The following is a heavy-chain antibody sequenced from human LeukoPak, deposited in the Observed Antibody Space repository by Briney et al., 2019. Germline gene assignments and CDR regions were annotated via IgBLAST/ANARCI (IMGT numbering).Heavy chain of an antibody. J-gene: IGHJ4*02. CDR3: AKDLWDSSSSEY. CDR2: IRYDGSNK. V-gene: IGHV3-30*02. D-gene: IGHD6-6*01. Sequence: PGASLRLSCAASGFTFSSYGMHWVRQAPGKGLELVAFIRYDGSNKYYADSVKGRFAISRDNSKNTLYLQMNSLRAEDTAVYYCAKDLWDSSSSEYWGRGTLVTVSS. CDR1: GFTFSSYG.